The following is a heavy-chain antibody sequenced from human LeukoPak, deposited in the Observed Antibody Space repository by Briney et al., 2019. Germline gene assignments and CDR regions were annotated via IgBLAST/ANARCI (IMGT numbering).Heavy chain of an antibody. D-gene: IGHD6-19*01. CDR3: ARAGYCSATTCQWVPLV. CDR1: GGSISTYY. J-gene: IGHJ6*02. V-gene: IGHV4-59*01. CDR2: VSYSGNT. Sequence: SETLSLTCTVSGGSISTYYWVWIRQSPGKGLEWIGYVSYSGNTNYNPSLKSRVTISVVTSKNQLSLKLSFMTAADTAVYYCARAGYCSATTCQWVPLVWGQGTTVTVSS.